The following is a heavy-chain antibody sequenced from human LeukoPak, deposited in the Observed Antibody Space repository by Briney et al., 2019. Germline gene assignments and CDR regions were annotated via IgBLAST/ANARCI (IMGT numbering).Heavy chain of an antibody. D-gene: IGHD1-26*01. J-gene: IGHJ6*02. CDR3: ARDRQPAVEATYYYYGMDV. CDR2: INPNSGGT. Sequence: ASVKVSCKASGYTFTGYYMHWVRQAPGQGLEWMGWINPNSGGTNYAQKFQGRVTMTRDTSISTAYMELSRLRSDDTAVYYCARDRQPAVEATYYYYGMDVWGQGTTVTVSS. V-gene: IGHV1-2*02. CDR1: GYTFTGYY.